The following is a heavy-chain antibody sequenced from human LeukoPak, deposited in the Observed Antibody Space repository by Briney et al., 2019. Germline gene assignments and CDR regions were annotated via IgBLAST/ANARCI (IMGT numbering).Heavy chain of an antibody. V-gene: IGHV4-59*01. CDR3: ARVRVVAGYYYYYMDV. Sequence: SETLSLTCTVSGGSISSYYWSWIRQPPGKGLEWIGYIYYSGSTNYNPSLKSRVTISVDTSKNQFSLKLSSVTAADTAVYYCARVRVVAGYYYYYMDVWGKGTTVTISS. D-gene: IGHD6-19*01. CDR2: IYYSGST. CDR1: GGSISSYY. J-gene: IGHJ6*03.